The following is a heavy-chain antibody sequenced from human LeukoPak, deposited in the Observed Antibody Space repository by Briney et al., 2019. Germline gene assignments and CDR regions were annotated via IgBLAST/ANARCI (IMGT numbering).Heavy chain of an antibody. J-gene: IGHJ4*02. CDR1: GFTFNNYA. CDR2: ISASGGST. CDR3: AKDRVCSGGSCYYDY. D-gene: IGHD2-15*01. V-gene: IGHV3-23*01. Sequence: GGSLRLSCAASGFTFNNYAVTWVRQAPGKGLEWVSSISASGGSTFYADSVKGRFTISRDNSRNTLYLQMNSLRAEDTAVYYCAKDRVCSGGSCYYDYWGQGTLVTVSS.